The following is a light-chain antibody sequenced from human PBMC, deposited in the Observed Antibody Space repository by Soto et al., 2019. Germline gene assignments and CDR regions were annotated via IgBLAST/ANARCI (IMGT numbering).Light chain of an antibody. CDR2: GNT. CDR3: LSFDSSLSVV. V-gene: IGLV1-40*01. CDR1: SSNIGAGYD. Sequence: QPVLTQPPSVSGAPGQRVTISCTGSSSNIGAGYDVHWYQQLPGRAPKHLIYGNTNRPSGVPDRFSGSKSSTSASLAITGLQAEDEADYYCLSFDSSLSVVFGGGTKLTVL. J-gene: IGLJ2*01.